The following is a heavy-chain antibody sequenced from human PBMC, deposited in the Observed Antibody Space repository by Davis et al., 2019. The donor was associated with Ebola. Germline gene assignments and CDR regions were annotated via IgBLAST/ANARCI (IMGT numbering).Heavy chain of an antibody. Sequence: GGSLRLSCAASGFTFITYGMHWVRQAPGKGLEWVAVISYDGSNKYYADSVKGRFTISRDNSKNTRYLQMNSLRAEDTAVYYCAKGSVTIFGVAPDYYGMDVWGKGTTVTVSS. J-gene: IGHJ6*04. V-gene: IGHV3-30*18. CDR3: AKGSVTIFGVAPDYYGMDV. CDR2: ISYDGSNK. CDR1: GFTFITYG. D-gene: IGHD3-3*01.